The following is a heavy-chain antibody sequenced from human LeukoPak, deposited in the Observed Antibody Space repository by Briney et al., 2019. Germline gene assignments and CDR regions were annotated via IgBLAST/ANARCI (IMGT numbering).Heavy chain of an antibody. V-gene: IGHV1-46*01. D-gene: IGHD3-10*01. CDR3: ARGRYYGSGSPGNMDV. J-gene: IGHJ6*03. CDR1: GYTFTSYY. CDR2: INPSGGST. Sequence: ASVKVSCKASGYTFTSYYMHWVRQAPGQGLEWMGIINPSGGSTSYAQKFQGRVTMTRDTSTSTVYMELSSLRSEDTAVYYYARGRYYGSGSPGNMDVWGKGTTVTVSS.